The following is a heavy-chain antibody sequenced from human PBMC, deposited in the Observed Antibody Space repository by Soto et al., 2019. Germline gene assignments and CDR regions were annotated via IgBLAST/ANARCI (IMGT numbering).Heavy chain of an antibody. J-gene: IGHJ3*02. D-gene: IGHD3-10*01. CDR2: IYPGDSDT. CDR3: ARPQGDITMVRGVVDAFDI. Sequence: EVQLVQSGAEVKKPGESLKISCKGSGYSFTSYWIGWVRQMPGKGLEWMGIIYPGDSDTRYSPSFQGQVTISADKSISTAYLQWSSLKASDTAMYYCARPQGDITMVRGVVDAFDIWGQGTMVTVSS. V-gene: IGHV5-51*01. CDR1: GYSFTSYW.